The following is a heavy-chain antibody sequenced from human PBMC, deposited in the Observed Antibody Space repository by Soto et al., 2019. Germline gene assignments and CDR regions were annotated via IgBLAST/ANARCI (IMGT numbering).Heavy chain of an antibody. CDR1: VDSVSSNSAA. Sequence: PSQTLSLTCAISVDSVSSNSAAWNWIRQSPSRGLEWLGRTYYRSKWYNDYAVSVKSRITINPDTSKNQFSLQLNSVTPEDTAVYYCARMVTTVFGLAFDIWGQGTMVTVSS. J-gene: IGHJ3*02. CDR3: ARMVTTVFGLAFDI. V-gene: IGHV6-1*01. D-gene: IGHD3-3*01. CDR2: TYYRSKWYN.